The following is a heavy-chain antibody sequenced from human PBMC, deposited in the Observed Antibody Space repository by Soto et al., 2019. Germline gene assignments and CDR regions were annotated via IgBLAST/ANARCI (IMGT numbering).Heavy chain of an antibody. D-gene: IGHD3-10*01. CDR3: ARDPTPAYYYGSRHFDGGWFDH. V-gene: IGHV6-1*01. CDR1: GDSVSSNSAA. CDR2: TYYRSKWYN. J-gene: IGHJ5*02. Sequence: PSQTLSLTCAIPGDSVSSNSAAWNWIRQSPSRGLEWLGRTYYRSKWYNDYAVAVKSRITINPDTFKNQFSLQLNSVTPEDTAVYYCARDPTPAYYYGSRHFDGGWFDHWGQGTLVTVSS.